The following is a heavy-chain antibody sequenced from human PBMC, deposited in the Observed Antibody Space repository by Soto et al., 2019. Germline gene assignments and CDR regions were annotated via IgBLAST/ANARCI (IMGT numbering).Heavy chain of an antibody. Sequence: QVQLQESGPGLVKPSETLSLTCTVSGGSISSYYWGWIRQPPGKGLEWIGYIHYSGSTDHNPSLKSLVTISVDTSKNQFSLKLTSVTAADTAVYYCARSPRGYSNDCWGQGTLVTVSS. D-gene: IGHD5-18*01. CDR1: GGSISSYY. CDR3: ARSPRGYSNDC. J-gene: IGHJ4*02. V-gene: IGHV4-59*01. CDR2: IHYSGST.